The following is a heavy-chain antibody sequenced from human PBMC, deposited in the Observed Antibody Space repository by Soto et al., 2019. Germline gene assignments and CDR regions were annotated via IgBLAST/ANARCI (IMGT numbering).Heavy chain of an antibody. D-gene: IGHD3-10*01. V-gene: IGHV4-34*01. J-gene: IGHJ6*02. CDR3: ARGYKLVRGVIRTNYYYYGMDV. CDR2: INHSGST. CDR1: GGSFSGYY. Sequence: PSETLSLTCAVYGGSFSGYYWIWIRQPPGKGLEWIGEINHSGSTNYNPSLKSRVTISVDTSKNQFSLKLSSVTAADTAVYYCARGYKLVRGVIRTNYYYYGMDVWGQGTTVTVSS.